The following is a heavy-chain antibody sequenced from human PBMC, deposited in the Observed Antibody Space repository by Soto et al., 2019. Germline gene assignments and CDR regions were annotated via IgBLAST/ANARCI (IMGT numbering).Heavy chain of an antibody. CDR2: ISYDGSNK. J-gene: IGHJ4*02. CDR3: AKVRTPYCSGGSCYGPIYDY. V-gene: IGHV3-30*18. CDR1: GFTFSSYG. D-gene: IGHD2-15*01. Sequence: GGSLRLSCAASGFTFSSYGMHWVRQAPGKGLEWVAVISYDGSNKYYADSVKGRFTISRDNSKNTLYLQMNSLRAEDTAVYYCAKVRTPYCSGGSCYGPIYDYWGQGTLVTVSS.